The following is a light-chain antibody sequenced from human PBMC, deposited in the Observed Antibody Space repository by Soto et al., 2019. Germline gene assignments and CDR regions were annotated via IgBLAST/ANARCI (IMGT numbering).Light chain of an antibody. CDR3: RSASGRRKLGV. V-gene: IGLV2-8*01. CDR1: SSDDGGYNY. J-gene: IGLJ2*01. CDR2: EVS. Sequence: ALTQAPAASVSRGQSVTIYCTGTSSDDGGYNYVSWYQQPPAKAPKLMIYEVSKRPSGVPDRFSGSKSGNTASLTVSGLQAEDGADYTGRSASGRRKLGVFGGGTK.